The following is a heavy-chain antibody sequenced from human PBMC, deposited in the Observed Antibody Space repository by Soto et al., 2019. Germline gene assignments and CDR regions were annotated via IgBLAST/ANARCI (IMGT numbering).Heavy chain of an antibody. V-gene: IGHV3-7*01. CDR1: GFTFRTYW. Sequence: GGSLRLSCAASGFTFRTYWMNWVRQAPGKGLEWVANIKCDGSDQFYVDSVKGRFTVSRDNAKNSLYLHMDSLRVEDTAVYYCARDPAAGGLDVWGRGTTVTVSS. CDR3: ARDPAAGGLDV. J-gene: IGHJ6*02. CDR2: IKCDGSDQ. D-gene: IGHD2-2*01.